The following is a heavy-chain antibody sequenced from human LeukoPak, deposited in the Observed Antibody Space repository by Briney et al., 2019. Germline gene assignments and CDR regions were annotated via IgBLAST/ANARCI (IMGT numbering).Heavy chain of an antibody. V-gene: IGHV3-7*01. CDR2: IKQDGSEK. CDR1: GFTFSDYW. CDR3: ARDPTVTDH. Sequence: PGGSLSLSCAASGFTFSDYWMSWVRQAPGKGLEWVADIKQDGSEKYYVDSVRGRFTISRDNAKNSLYLQMNSLRTEDTAVYYCARDPTVTDHWGQGTLVTVSS. D-gene: IGHD4-17*01. J-gene: IGHJ4*02.